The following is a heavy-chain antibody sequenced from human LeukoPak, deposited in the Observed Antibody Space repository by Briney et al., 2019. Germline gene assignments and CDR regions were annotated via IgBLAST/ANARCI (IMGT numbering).Heavy chain of an antibody. CDR1: GGSLSSYY. CDR3: ASDISGYCSSTSCYFFNYYYYGMDV. CDR2: IYYSGST. D-gene: IGHD2-2*01. J-gene: IGHJ6*02. V-gene: IGHV4-59*08. Sequence: PSETLSLTCTVSGGSLSSYYWSWIRQPPGKGLEWIGYIYYSGSTNYNPSLKSRVTISVDTSKNQFSLKLSSVTAADTAVYYCASDISGYCSSTSCYFFNYYYYGMDVWGQGTTVTVSS.